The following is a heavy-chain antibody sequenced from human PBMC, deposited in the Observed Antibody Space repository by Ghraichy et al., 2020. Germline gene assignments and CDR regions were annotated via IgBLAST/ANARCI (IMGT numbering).Heavy chain of an antibody. CDR1: GESFSGYS. CDR2: VDHSGRS. D-gene: IGHD3-10*01. V-gene: IGHV4-34*01. J-gene: IGHJ6*03. CDR3: ARGLTKTVVRGFLVGVAYSSFYLDV. Sequence: SQTLSITCAVYGESFSGYSWTWIRQRPGMGLEWIGEVDHSGRSSHNPSLKSRVTISIDTSKNQFSLKVNSMTAADTALYYCARGLTKTVVRGFLVGVAYSSFYLDVWGKGTTVTVSS.